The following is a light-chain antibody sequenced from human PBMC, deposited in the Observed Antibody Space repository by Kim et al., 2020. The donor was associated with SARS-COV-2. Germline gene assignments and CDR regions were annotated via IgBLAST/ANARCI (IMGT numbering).Light chain of an antibody. Sequence: SVGDKVTITCRASQSISISLNWFQHKPGNAPKLLIYTASTLHSGVPSRFSGSGSGTDFTLTITSLQPEDFATYYCQQSYITPITFGQGTRLEIK. CDR1: QSISIS. V-gene: IGKV1-39*01. CDR2: TAS. J-gene: IGKJ5*01. CDR3: QQSYITPIT.